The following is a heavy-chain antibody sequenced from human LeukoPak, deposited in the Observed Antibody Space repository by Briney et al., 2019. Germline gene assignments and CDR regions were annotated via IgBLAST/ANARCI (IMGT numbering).Heavy chain of an antibody. CDR3: ARDNSGGSTWWFDP. CDR2: INPSGSYT. Sequence: ASVKVSCKASGFTFTSYYMHWVRQAPGQGLEWMGIINPSGSYTSYARKFQGRVTMTRDTSTSTVYMELSSLRSEDTAVYYCARDNSGGSTWWFDPWGQGTLVTVSS. V-gene: IGHV1-46*01. J-gene: IGHJ5*02. CDR1: GFTFTSYY. D-gene: IGHD2-15*01.